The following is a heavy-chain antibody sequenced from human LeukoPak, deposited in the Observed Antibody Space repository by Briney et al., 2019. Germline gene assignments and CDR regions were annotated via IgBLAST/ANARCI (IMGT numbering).Heavy chain of an antibody. CDR2: ISGSGGST. CDR1: GFTFSSYS. Sequence: GGSLRLSCAASGFTFSSYSMNWVRQAPGKGLEWVSAISGSGGSTYYADSVKGRFTISRDNSKNTLYLQMNSLRAEDTAVYYCAKGLEMATIELGYYFDYWGQGTLVTVSS. V-gene: IGHV3-23*01. CDR3: AKGLEMATIELGYYFDY. J-gene: IGHJ4*02. D-gene: IGHD5-24*01.